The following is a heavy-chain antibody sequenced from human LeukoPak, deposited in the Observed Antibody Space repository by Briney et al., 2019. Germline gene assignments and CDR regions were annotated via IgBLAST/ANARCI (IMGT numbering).Heavy chain of an antibody. CDR2: ISGSGDST. Sequence: GGSLSLFCATSGFTLNSYPMSGVRQAPGKGLEGVSAISGSGDSTYYADSVKGRFTISRDDSKNTLYLQMNSLRAEDTAIYFCAKDLRYFDWLLPIWGQGTLVTVSS. CDR3: AKDLRYFDWLLPI. D-gene: IGHD3-9*01. V-gene: IGHV3-23*01. J-gene: IGHJ4*02. CDR1: GFTLNSYP.